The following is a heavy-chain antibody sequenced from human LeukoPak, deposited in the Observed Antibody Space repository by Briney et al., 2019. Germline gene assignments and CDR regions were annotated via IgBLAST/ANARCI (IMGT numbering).Heavy chain of an antibody. CDR1: GFTFSSYA. J-gene: IGHJ5*02. D-gene: IGHD3-22*01. CDR3: ARVLSGSWDWFDP. V-gene: IGHV3-30-3*01. CDR2: ISYDGSNK. Sequence: GGSLRLSCAASGFTFSSYAMHWVRQAPGKGLEWVAVISYDGSNKYYADSVKGRFTISRDNAKNTLYLQMNSLRAEDTAVYYCARVLSGSWDWFDPWGQGTLVTVSS.